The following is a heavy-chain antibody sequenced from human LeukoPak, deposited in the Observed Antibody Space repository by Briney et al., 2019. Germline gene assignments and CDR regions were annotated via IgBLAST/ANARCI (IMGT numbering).Heavy chain of an antibody. V-gene: IGHV4-34*01. Sequence: KPSETLSLTCAVYGGSFSGYYWSWIRQPPGKGLEWIGEINHSGSTNYNPSLKSRVTISVDTSKNQFSLKLSSVTAADTAVYYCASSPGLFRRLRYPFDPWGQGTLVTVSS. CDR3: ASSPGLFRRLRYPFDP. CDR2: INHSGST. CDR1: GGSFSGYY. D-gene: IGHD2-21*02. J-gene: IGHJ5*02.